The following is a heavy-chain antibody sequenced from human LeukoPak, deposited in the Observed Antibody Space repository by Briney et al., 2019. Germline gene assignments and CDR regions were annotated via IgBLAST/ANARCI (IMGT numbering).Heavy chain of an antibody. Sequence: PGGSLRLSCAASGFTFSSYWMHWVRHAPGKGLVWVSRINTEGSSTIYADSVKGRFTISRDNAKNTLYLQMNSLRAEDTAVYYCARDIDRYYFDYWGQGTLVTVSS. CDR1: GFTFSSYW. V-gene: IGHV3-74*01. CDR2: INTEGSST. D-gene: IGHD3-16*02. J-gene: IGHJ4*02. CDR3: ARDIDRYYFDY.